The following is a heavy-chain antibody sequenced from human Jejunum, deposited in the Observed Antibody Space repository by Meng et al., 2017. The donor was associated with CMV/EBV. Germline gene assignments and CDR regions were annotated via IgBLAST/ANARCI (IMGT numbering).Heavy chain of an antibody. CDR1: GYAFNTYY. CDR3: ARGSPEVN. D-gene: IGHD2-21*01. CDR2: IHPINGST. J-gene: IGHJ4*02. V-gene: IGHV1-46*02. Sequence: KVTCKASGYAFNTYYVHWVRRAPGQGLEWMGLIHPINGSTTYAQNFQGRVTVTRDTSTTTVHMELRNLRSEDTAVYYCARGSPEVNWGQGTLVTVSS.